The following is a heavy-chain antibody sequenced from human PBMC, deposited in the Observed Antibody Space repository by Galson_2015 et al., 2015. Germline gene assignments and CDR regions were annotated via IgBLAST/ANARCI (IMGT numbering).Heavy chain of an antibody. CDR1: GFIFSRYG. CDR3: GRERVPTIRGNIGH. Sequence: SLRLSCAASGFIFSRYGMHWVRQAPGKGLEWVAVISNDGNDRHYADSVKGRFTISRDNSKSTLYMQTNSLRPEDTAVYYCGRERVPTIRGNIGHWGQGTLVTVSS. D-gene: IGHD2/OR15-2a*01. V-gene: IGHV3-30*03. J-gene: IGHJ4*02. CDR2: ISNDGNDR.